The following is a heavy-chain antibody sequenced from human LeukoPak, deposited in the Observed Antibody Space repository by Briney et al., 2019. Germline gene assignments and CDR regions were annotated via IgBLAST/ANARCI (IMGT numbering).Heavy chain of an antibody. CDR1: GFIFSSYE. V-gene: IGHV3-48*03. CDR2: ISGSGSTI. J-gene: IGHJ5*02. D-gene: IGHD4-11*01. CDR3: ARDIGPYNNYDHPDWFDP. Sequence: GGSLRLSCAASGFIFSSYEMNWVRQAPGKGLEWVSYISGSGSTIYYADSVKGRFTISRDNAKNSLYLQMNSLRAEDTAIYYCARDIGPYNNYDHPDWFDPWGLGTLVTVSS.